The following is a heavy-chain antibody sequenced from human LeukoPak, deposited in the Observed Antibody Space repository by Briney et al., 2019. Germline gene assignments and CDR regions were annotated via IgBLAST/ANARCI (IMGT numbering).Heavy chain of an antibody. Sequence: QPGGSLRLSCAASGFTFSNYAMSWVRQAPGRGLEWVSAISGVGGSTQYAVSVKGRFTISRDNSKNTLYLQMNSLRAEDTAVYYCARPPHDYGDFWGQGTLVTVSS. J-gene: IGHJ4*02. CDR1: GFTFSNYA. CDR2: ISGVGGST. CDR3: ARPPHDYGDF. V-gene: IGHV3-23*01.